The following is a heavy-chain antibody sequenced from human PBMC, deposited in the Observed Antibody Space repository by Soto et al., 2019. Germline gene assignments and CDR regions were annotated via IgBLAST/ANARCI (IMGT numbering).Heavy chain of an antibody. CDR3: ARGSIVATVYYGDYTVGDY. Sequence: GGSLRLSCAASGFTFSDYYMSWIRQAPGKGLEWVSYISSSGSTIYYADSVKGRFTISRDNAKNSLYLQMNSLRAEDTAVYYCARGSIVATVYYGDYTVGDYWGQGTLVTVSS. CDR2: ISSSGSTI. CDR1: GFTFSDYY. V-gene: IGHV3-11*01. J-gene: IGHJ4*02. D-gene: IGHD4-17*01.